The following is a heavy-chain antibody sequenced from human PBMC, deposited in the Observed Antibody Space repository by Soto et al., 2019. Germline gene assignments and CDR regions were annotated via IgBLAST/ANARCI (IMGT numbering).Heavy chain of an antibody. V-gene: IGHV1-24*01. CDR2: FDPEDGET. CDR1: GYTLTELS. D-gene: IGHD3-22*01. Sequence: SVKVSCKVSGYTLTELSMHWVRQAPGKGLEWMGGFDPEDGETIYAQKFQGRVTMTEDTSTDTAYMELSSLRSEDTAVYYCATSSGYYYDAFDIWGQGTMVTVSS. J-gene: IGHJ3*02. CDR3: ATSSGYYYDAFDI.